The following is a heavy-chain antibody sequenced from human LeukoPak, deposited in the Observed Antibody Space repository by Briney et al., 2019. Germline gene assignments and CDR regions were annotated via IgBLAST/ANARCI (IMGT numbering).Heavy chain of an antibody. CDR1: GFTFDEYG. J-gene: IGHJ4*02. CDR3: ARVLTYYESSGYFRGDYFDY. D-gene: IGHD3-22*01. Sequence: GGSLRLSCAAAGFTFDEYGMSRVRQAPGKGLEWVSGMNWNGGSTGYEDSVKGRFTISRDNAKNSVYLQMNSLRAEDTALYYCARVLTYYESSGYFRGDYFDYWAPGTLVTVSS. CDR2: MNWNGGST. V-gene: IGHV3-20*04.